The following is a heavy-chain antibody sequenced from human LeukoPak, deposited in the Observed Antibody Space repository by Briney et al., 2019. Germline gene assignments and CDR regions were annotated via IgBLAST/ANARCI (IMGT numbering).Heavy chain of an antibody. J-gene: IGHJ5*02. CDR3: TSLSDAIESFGTRNL. Sequence: GGSLRLSCAASGFTFSSYSMNWVRQAPGKGLEWVSVISGSGGSTHYTDPVNDRFTISRDNSKNTLSLQMNSLRAEDTAVYYCTSLSDAIESFGTRNLWGQGTLVTVSS. CDR1: GFTFSSYS. V-gene: IGHV3-23*01. CDR2: ISGSGGST. D-gene: IGHD2-8*01.